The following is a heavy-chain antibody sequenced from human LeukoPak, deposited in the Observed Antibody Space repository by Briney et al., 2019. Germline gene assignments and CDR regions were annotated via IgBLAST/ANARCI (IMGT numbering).Heavy chain of an antibody. V-gene: IGHV3-23*01. Sequence: GGSLRLSCAASGFSLSSYAMRWVRQGPGKGPEWVSAISGGGGSTYYADSVKGRFTISRDNGKNTLYLQMNSLRVEDTAVYYCAKEVHGSGTLYLDYWGQGTLVTVSS. CDR2: ISGGGGST. CDR3: AKEVHGSGTLYLDY. J-gene: IGHJ4*02. CDR1: GFSLSSYA. D-gene: IGHD3-10*01.